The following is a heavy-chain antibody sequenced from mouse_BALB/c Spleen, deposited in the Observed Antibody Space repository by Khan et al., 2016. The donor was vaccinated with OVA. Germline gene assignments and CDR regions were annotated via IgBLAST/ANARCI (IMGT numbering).Heavy chain of an antibody. CDR1: GFTFSSYS. D-gene: IGHD4-1*01. V-gene: IGHV5-6*01. CDR3: ASHLTGSFAY. Sequence: EVELVESGGDLVEPGGSLKLSCAASGFTFSSYSMSLVRQTPDKRLEWVATISSCGDYTYYRDIVKGRFTISRDNAKNTLYLQMSSLKSEDTAMYYCASHLTGSFAYWGQGTLVAVSA. J-gene: IGHJ3*01. CDR2: ISSCGDYT.